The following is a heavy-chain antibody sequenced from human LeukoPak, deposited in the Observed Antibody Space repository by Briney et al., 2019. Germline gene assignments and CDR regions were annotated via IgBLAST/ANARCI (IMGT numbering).Heavy chain of an antibody. D-gene: IGHD6-19*01. J-gene: IGHJ4*02. CDR3: AKDWGARGCCGDYFDY. CDR2: IRDDGSNK. Sequence: GGSLRLSCTASGLTFGDYAMSWVRQAPDKGLEWVAFIRDDGSNKLSADSVKGRFTISRDNSKNTVSLQMNSLRSEDTAIYYCAKDWGARGCCGDYFDYWGQGSLVTVSS. V-gene: IGHV3-30*02. CDR1: GLTFGDYA.